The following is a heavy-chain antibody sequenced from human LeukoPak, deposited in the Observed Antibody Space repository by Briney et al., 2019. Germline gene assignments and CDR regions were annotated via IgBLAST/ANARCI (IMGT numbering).Heavy chain of an antibody. J-gene: IGHJ5*02. D-gene: IGHD1-26*01. CDR3: ARKNPRTNIVGAVPRYWFDP. Sequence: KTSDTLSLTCAVYGGSFSGYYWSWIRQPPGKGLECIGEINHSGSTNYNPSLKSRVTISVDTSKNQFSLKLSSVTAADTAVYYCARKNPRTNIVGAVPRYWFDPWGQGTLVTVSS. V-gene: IGHV4-34*01. CDR1: GGSFSGYY. CDR2: INHSGST.